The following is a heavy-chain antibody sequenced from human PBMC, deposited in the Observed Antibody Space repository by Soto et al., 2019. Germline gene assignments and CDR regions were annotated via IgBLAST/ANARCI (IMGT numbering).Heavy chain of an antibody. CDR3: AKDLQWLRPIYSDD. D-gene: IGHD5-12*01. V-gene: IGHV3-23*01. CDR2: ISRSGGST. J-gene: IGHJ4*02. CDR1: GGTFSSYS. Sequence: GETLRLSCAASGGTFSSYSMSWVRQPPGKGLEWVSAISRSGGSTYNAYSEKGLITISRDNTKNTLYLQMNSLRAEATAVYYCAKDLQWLRPIYSDDRGQGSLVTV.